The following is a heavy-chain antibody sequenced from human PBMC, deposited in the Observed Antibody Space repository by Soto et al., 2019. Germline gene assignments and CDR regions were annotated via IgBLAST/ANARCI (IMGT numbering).Heavy chain of an antibody. D-gene: IGHD3-3*01. CDR3: AKGGNRHYDFWSNY. Sequence: GGSLRLSCAASGFTFSSYSMNWVRQAPGKGLKWVSSISSSSSNIDYAESVKGRFTISRDNAKNSLYLQMNSLRAEDTAFYYCAKGGNRHYDFWSNYGGQGTLVTVSS. J-gene: IGHJ4*02. CDR2: ISSSSSNI. V-gene: IGHV3-21*04. CDR1: GFTFSSYS.